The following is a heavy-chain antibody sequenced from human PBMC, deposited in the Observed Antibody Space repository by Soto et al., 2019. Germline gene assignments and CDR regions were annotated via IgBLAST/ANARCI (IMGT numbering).Heavy chain of an antibody. CDR1: VYTFTNYW. CDR2: IYGDDSDI. CDR3: ARHVDYYYGMDV. Sequence: GESLKISCKASVYTFTNYWIGWVRQMPGKGLEWMAIIYGDDSDIRYSPSFQGQVTVSLDKSITTAYLQWSSLKASDTAMYYCARHVDYYYGMDVWGQGTTVTVSS. V-gene: IGHV5-51*01. J-gene: IGHJ6*02.